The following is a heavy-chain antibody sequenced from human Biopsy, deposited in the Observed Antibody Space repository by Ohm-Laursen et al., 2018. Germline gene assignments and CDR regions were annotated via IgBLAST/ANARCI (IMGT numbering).Heavy chain of an antibody. CDR3: ARHPTGFWFDP. V-gene: IGHV4-39*01. J-gene: IGHJ5*02. CDR2: IYNTETT. Sequence: SDTLSLTCPVSGGSIGSSTTYYWAWLRQPPGKGLEWIGSIYNTETTFYNPSLKSRVTISVDTSTNQFSLKVSSVTAADTALYFCARHPTGFWFDPWGHGTLVTVSS. CDR1: GGSIGSSTTYY.